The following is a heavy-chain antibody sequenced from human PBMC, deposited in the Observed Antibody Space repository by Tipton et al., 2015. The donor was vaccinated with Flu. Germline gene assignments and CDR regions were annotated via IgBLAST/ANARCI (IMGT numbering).Heavy chain of an antibody. CDR3: ARDPFLGTGDAFDV. J-gene: IGHJ3*01. Sequence: SLRLSCTASGFPFSDCGMHWVRQAPGQGLEWVSKIDIHSRSIDYADSVRGRFTISRDSAKRSVYLQMNSLRVEDTAVYYCARDPFLGTGDAFDVWGRGTMVTVSS. CDR2: IDIHSRSI. V-gene: IGHV3-48*04. D-gene: IGHD2/OR15-2a*01. CDR1: GFPFSDCG.